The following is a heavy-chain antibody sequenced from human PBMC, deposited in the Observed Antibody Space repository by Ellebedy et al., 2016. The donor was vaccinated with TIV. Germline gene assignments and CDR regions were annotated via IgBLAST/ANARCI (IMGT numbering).Heavy chain of an antibody. CDR2: INPSGGST. D-gene: IGHD3-22*01. CDR1: GYTFTSYY. V-gene: IGHV1-46*01. Sequence: ASVKVSXXASGYTFTSYYMHWVRQAPGQGLEWMGIINPSGGSTSYAQKFQGRVTMTRDTSTSTVYMELSSLRSEDTAVYYCARADYDSSGYRFYYYGMDVWGQGTTVTVSS. CDR3: ARADYDSSGYRFYYYGMDV. J-gene: IGHJ6*02.